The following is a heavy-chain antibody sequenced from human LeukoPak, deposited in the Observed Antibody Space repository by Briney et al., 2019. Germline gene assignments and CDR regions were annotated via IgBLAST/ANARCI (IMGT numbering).Heavy chain of an antibody. D-gene: IGHD3-3*01. V-gene: IGHV1-2*02. J-gene: IGHJ4*02. CDR2: IDPRSGGT. CDR1: GYTFSGYY. CDR3: ARDSPPGGLRFLEWFPHVSFYEY. Sequence: GASVKVPCKASGYTFSGYYTHWVRQAPGQGLQWMGWIDPRSGGTNYAQKFKGRLTMTRDTSISTVYMELSSLRSDDTAVYYCARDSPPGGLRFLEWFPHVSFYEYWGQGILVTVSS.